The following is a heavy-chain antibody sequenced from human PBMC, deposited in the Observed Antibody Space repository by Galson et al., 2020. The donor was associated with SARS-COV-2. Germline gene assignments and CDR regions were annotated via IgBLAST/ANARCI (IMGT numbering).Heavy chain of an antibody. Sequence: GGSLRLSCAASGFTFSSYGMHWVRQAPGKGLEWVAAIWYDGSTKYYADSVKGRFTISRDNSKNTLYLQMNSLRAEDTAVYYCAAELSDYYGSGSYYNGYGMDVWGQGTTVTVSS. V-gene: IGHV3-33*01. CDR1: GFTFSSYG. CDR3: AAELSDYYGSGSYYNGYGMDV. D-gene: IGHD3-10*01. J-gene: IGHJ6*02. CDR2: IWYDGSTK.